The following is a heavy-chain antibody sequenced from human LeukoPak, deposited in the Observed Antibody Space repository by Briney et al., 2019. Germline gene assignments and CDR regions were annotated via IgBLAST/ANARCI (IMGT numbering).Heavy chain of an antibody. CDR2: IIPIFGTT. CDR1: GGTFSSYA. J-gene: IGHJ3*02. CDR3: ARVSCGDNCYSLIGAFDI. Sequence: SVKVSCKTSGGTFSSYAFSWVQQAPGQGREWMGGIIPIFGTTNYAQKFQGRVTITADKSTNTAYMGLSSLRSEDTAVYYCARVSCGDNCYSLIGAFDIWGQGTVVTVSS. D-gene: IGHD2-15*01. V-gene: IGHV1-69*06.